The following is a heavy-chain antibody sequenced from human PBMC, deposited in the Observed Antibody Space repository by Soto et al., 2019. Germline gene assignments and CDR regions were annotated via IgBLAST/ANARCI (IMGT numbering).Heavy chain of an antibody. CDR3: AKDKLEAAAGIFDY. J-gene: IGHJ4*02. D-gene: IGHD6-13*01. Sequence: GGSLRLSCAASGFTFSSYGMHWVRQAPGKGLEWVAVISYDGSNEYYADSVKGRFTISRDNSKNTLYLQMNSLRAEDTAVYYCAKDKLEAAAGIFDYWGQGTLVTVSS. CDR1: GFTFSSYG. V-gene: IGHV3-30*18. CDR2: ISYDGSNE.